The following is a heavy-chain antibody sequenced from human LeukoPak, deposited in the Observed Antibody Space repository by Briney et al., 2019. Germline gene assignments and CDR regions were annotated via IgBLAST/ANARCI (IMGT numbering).Heavy chain of an antibody. V-gene: IGHV4-59*01. J-gene: IGHJ4*02. CDR2: IYYSGTT. CDR1: GGSFSGYF. D-gene: IGHD6-13*01. Sequence: SETLSLTCGVYGGSFSGYFWSWIRQPPGKGLEWVGYIYYSGTTKYNPSLKSRVSISVDTSKNQFSLKLSSVTAADTAVYYCARGVYIAAAQYAYWGQGTLVTVSS. CDR3: ARGVYIAAAQYAY.